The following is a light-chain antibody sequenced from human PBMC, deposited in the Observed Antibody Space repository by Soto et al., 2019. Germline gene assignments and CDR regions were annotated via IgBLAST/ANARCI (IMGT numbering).Light chain of an antibody. CDR2: EVS. CDR1: SRDGGSYNL. V-gene: IGLV2-23*02. J-gene: IGLJ1*01. CDR3: CSYAGSSTFSYV. Sequence: SVLTRPASGSGVPGGWLSISGTGTSRDGGSYNLVSWCQQHPGKAPKLMIYEVSKRPSGVSNRFSGSKSGNTASLTISGLQAEDEADYYCCSYAGSSTFSYVFGTGTKVTVL.